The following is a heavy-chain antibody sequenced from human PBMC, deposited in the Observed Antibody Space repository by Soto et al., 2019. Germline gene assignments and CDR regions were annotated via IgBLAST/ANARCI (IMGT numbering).Heavy chain of an antibody. V-gene: IGHV4-59*01. D-gene: IGHD6-6*01. CDR3: TRDPDIGHRGAGQSNV. J-gene: IGHJ6*02. CDR2: VYFSGST. CDR1: GGSISSYY. Sequence: SETLSLTCTISGGSISSYYWSLIRQTPGKGLEWIGYVYFSGSTNYNPSLKSRVLISIDTSRNQFSLKLNSVTAADTAVYYCTRDPDIGHRGAGQSNVWGQGKRVTVSS.